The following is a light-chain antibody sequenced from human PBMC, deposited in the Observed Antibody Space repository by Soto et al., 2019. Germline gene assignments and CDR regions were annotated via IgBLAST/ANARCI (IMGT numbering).Light chain of an antibody. Sequence: IVLTQSPGTLSLSPGERATLSCRASQSVSSSYLAWYQQKPGQAPRLLIYDASSRATGIPDRFSGSGSETDFPLTISRLEPEDFAVYYCQHYGISPLYTFGQGTQLEIK. CDR2: DAS. CDR3: QHYGISPLYT. CDR1: QSVSSSY. V-gene: IGKV3-20*01. J-gene: IGKJ2*01.